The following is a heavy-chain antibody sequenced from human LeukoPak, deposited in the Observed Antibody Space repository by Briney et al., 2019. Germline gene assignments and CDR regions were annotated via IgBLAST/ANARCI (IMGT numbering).Heavy chain of an antibody. CDR2: ISAYNGNT. CDR3: ARQTTFDYYMDV. V-gene: IGHV1-18*01. D-gene: IGHD2/OR15-2a*01. J-gene: IGHJ6*03. Sequence: ASVKVSCKAPGYTFTSYGISWVRQAPGQGLEWMGWISAYNGNTNYAQKLQGRVTMTTDTSTSTAYMELRSLRSDDTAVYYCARQTTFDYYMDVWGKGTTVTVSS. CDR1: GYTFTSYG.